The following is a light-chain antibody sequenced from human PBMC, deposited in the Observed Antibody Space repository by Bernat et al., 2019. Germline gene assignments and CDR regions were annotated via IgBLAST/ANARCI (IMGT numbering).Light chain of an antibody. CDR1: SGHSSYA. J-gene: IGLJ3*02. CDR3: QTWGTGIRV. CDR2: LNSDGSH. Sequence: QLVLTQSPSASASLGASVKLTCTLSSGHSSYAIAWHQQQPEKGPRYLMKLNSDGSHSKGDGIPDRFSGSSSGAERYLTISSLQSEDEADSYCQTWGTGIRVFGGWTQLPVL. V-gene: IGLV4-69*01.